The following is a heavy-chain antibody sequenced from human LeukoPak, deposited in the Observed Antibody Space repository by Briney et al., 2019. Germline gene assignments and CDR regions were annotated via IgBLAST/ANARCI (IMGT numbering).Heavy chain of an antibody. CDR2: IRYDGSNK. V-gene: IGHV3-30*02. CDR3: AREGRETGIRYFDY. Sequence: GGSLRLSCEASGFTFSSYGMHWVRQAPGKGLEWVAFIRYDGSNKYYADSVKGRFTISRDNSKNTLYLQMNSLRAEDTAVYYCAREGRETGIRYFDYWGQGTLVTVSS. D-gene: IGHD5-18*01. CDR1: GFTFSSYG. J-gene: IGHJ4*02.